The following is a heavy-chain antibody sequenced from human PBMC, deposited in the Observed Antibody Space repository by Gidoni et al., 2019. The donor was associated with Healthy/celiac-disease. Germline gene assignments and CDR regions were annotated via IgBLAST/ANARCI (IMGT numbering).Heavy chain of an antibody. V-gene: IGHV4-59*01. Sequence: QVQLQESGPGLVKPSETLSLTCTVSGGSISSYSWSWIRQPPGKGLEWIGYIYYSGSTNYNPSLKSRVTISVDTSKNQFSLKLSSVTAADTAVYYCARDLSQAGCSSTSCYRPGKFDPWGQGTLVTVSS. CDR2: IYYSGST. J-gene: IGHJ5*02. D-gene: IGHD2-2*01. CDR1: GGSISSYS. CDR3: ARDLSQAGCSSTSCYRPGKFDP.